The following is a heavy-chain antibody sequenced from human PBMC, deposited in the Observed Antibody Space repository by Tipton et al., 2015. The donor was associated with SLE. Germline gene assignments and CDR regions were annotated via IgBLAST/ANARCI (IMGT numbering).Heavy chain of an antibody. CDR2: IYYSGST. V-gene: IGHV4-31*03. J-gene: IGHJ3*02. Sequence: LRLSCTVSGGSISSGGYYWSWIRQHPGKGLEWIGYIYYSGSTYYNPSLKSRVTISVDTSKNQFSLKLSSVTAADTAVYYCARDPSRGALDIWGQGTMVTASS. CDR3: ARDPSRGALDI. CDR1: GGSISSGGYY.